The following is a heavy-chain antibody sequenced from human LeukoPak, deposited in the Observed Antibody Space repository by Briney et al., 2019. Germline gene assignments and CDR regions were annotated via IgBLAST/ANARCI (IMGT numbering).Heavy chain of an antibody. V-gene: IGHV3-23*01. CDR3: AKQRGALRENYYMDV. CDR1: GFTFSNYA. Sequence: GGSLRLSCAASGFTFSNYAMSWVRQAPGKGLEWVSNASSSSRLYGDSVKGRFSVSRDNSKNTLYLQMNSLRADDTAVYYCAKQRGALRENYYMDVWGKGTTVTVSS. J-gene: IGHJ6*03. CDR2: ASSSSR.